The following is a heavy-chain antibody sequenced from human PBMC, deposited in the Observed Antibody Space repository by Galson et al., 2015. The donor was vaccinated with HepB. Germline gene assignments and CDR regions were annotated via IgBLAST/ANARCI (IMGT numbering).Heavy chain of an antibody. V-gene: IGHV1-18*04. CDR3: ARVNRDIVATTVDY. CDR1: GYTFTSYG. D-gene: IGHD5-12*01. Sequence: SVKVSCKASGYTFTSYGISWVRQAPGQGLEWMGWISAYNGNTNYAQKLQGRVTMTTDTSTSTAYMELRSLRSDDTAVYYCARVNRDIVATTVDYWAREPWSPSPQ. CDR2: ISAYNGNT. J-gene: IGHJ4*02.